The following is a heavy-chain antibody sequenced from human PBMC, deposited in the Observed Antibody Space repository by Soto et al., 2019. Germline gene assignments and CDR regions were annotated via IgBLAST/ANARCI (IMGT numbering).Heavy chain of an antibody. CDR1: GGSISSYY. V-gene: IGHV4-59*08. J-gene: IGHJ4*02. CDR3: ARLEDSYGLDY. D-gene: IGHD5-18*01. Sequence: SETLSLTCTVSGGSISSYYWSWIRQPPGKGLEWIGYIYYSGSTNYNPSLKSRVTISVDTSKNQFSLKLSSVTAADTAVYYCARLEDSYGLDYSGQGTLVTVSS. CDR2: IYYSGST.